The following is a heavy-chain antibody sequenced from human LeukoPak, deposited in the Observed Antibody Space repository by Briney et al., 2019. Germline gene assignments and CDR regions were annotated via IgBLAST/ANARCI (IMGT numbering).Heavy chain of an antibody. D-gene: IGHD1-26*01. V-gene: IGHV3-21*01. CDR1: GFTLSSYS. J-gene: IGHJ4*02. Sequence: GGSPRLSCAASGFTLSSYSMNWVRQAPGKGLEWVSSISSSSSYIYYADSVKGRFTISRDNAKNSLYLQMNSLRAEDTAVYYCARDSGSSRFDYWGQGTLVTVSS. CDR2: ISSSSSYI. CDR3: ARDSGSSRFDY.